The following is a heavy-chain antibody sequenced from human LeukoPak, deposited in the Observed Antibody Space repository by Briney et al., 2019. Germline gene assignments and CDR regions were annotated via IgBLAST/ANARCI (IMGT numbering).Heavy chain of an antibody. Sequence: GESLKISCKVSGYHFTSYWIAWVRQMPGKGLEWMGIIYPGDSDAKYSPPFQGQVTISAENSINTAYLQWSSLKASDTAMYYCARHPGAVTGTLPFYYYYMDVWGTGTTVTVSS. CDR2: IYPGDSDA. J-gene: IGHJ6*03. V-gene: IGHV5-51*01. CDR1: GYHFTSYW. D-gene: IGHD6-19*01. CDR3: ARHPGAVTGTLPFYYYYMDV.